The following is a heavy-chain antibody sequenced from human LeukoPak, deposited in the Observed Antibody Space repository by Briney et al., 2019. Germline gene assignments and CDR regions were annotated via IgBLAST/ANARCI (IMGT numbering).Heavy chain of an antibody. CDR2: IYTSGST. Sequence: PSETLSLTFTVSGGSISSYYWSWIRQPAGKGLEWIGRIYTSGSTNYNPSLKSRVTISVDTSKNQFSLKLSSVTAADTAVCYCARGYYGSGIDYWGQGTLVTVSS. CDR3: ARGYYGSGIDY. CDR1: GGSISSYY. V-gene: IGHV4-4*07. D-gene: IGHD3-10*01. J-gene: IGHJ4*02.